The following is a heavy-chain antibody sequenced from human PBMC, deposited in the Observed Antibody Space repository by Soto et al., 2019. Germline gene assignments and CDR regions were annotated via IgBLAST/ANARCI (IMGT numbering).Heavy chain of an antibody. CDR2: IWYDGSNK. V-gene: IGHV3-33*01. D-gene: IGHD2-2*01. CDR3: ARDYCSSTSCPNSYFDY. CDR1: GFTFSSYG. Sequence: GESLKISCAASGFTFSSYGMHWVRQAPGKGLEWVAVIWYDGSNKYYADSVKGRFTISRDNSKTTLYLQMNSLRAEDTAVYYCARDYCSSTSCPNSYFDYWGQGTLVTVSS. J-gene: IGHJ4*02.